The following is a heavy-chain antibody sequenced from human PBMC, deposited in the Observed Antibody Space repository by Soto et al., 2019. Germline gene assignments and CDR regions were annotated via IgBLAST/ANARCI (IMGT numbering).Heavy chain of an antibody. CDR2: IYSVGST. V-gene: IGHV3-53*02. CDR3: ARDQRVRYFAWLSGMDV. CDR1: GFTVSSNY. D-gene: IGHD3-9*01. Sequence: EVQLVETGGGLIQPGGSLRLSCAASGFTVSSNYMSWVRQAPGKGLEWVSVIYSVGSTYYADSVKGRFTIARDNSKNTLYLQMNSLRAEDTAVYYCARDQRVRYFAWLSGMDVWGQGTTVTVSS. J-gene: IGHJ6*02.